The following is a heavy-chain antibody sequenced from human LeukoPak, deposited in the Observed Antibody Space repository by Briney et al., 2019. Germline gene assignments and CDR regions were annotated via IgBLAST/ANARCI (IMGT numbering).Heavy chain of an antibody. Sequence: SETLSLTCTVSGGSISSSSYYWGWIRQPPGKGLEWIGTIYYSGSTYYNPSLKSRVTISVDTSKNQFSLKLSPVIAADTAVYYCARVGVDYSGNIIKYYFDYWGQGTLVTVSS. CDR2: IYYSGST. V-gene: IGHV4-39*07. J-gene: IGHJ4*02. CDR3: ARVGVDYSGNIIKYYFDY. D-gene: IGHD4-23*01. CDR1: GGSISSSSYY.